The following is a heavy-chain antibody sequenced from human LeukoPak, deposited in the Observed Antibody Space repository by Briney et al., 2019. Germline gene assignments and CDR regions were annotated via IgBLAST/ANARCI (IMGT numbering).Heavy chain of an antibody. D-gene: IGHD1-26*01. CDR1: GYTFTTYD. J-gene: IGHJ5*02. Sequence: ASVKVSCKASGYTFTTYDITWVRQAPGQGLEWVGWISGYNGNTNYAQKLQGRVTMTTDTSTSTAYMELRSLRSDDTAVYYCARGGIVGVNNWFDPWGRGTLVTVSS. CDR2: ISGYNGNT. V-gene: IGHV1-18*01. CDR3: ARGGIVGVNNWFDP.